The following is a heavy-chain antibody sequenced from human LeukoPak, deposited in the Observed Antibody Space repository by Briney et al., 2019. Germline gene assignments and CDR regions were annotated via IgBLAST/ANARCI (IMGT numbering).Heavy chain of an antibody. Sequence: SETLSLTCTVSGGSISSSSYYWGWIRQPPGKGLEWIGSIYYSGSTYYNPSLKSRVTISVDTSKNQFSLKLSSVTAADTAVYYCARVQQPIGVLYYFDYWGQGTLVTVSS. D-gene: IGHD3-16*01. J-gene: IGHJ4*02. V-gene: IGHV4-39*07. CDR3: ARVQQPIGVLYYFDY. CDR1: GGSISSSSYY. CDR2: IYYSGST.